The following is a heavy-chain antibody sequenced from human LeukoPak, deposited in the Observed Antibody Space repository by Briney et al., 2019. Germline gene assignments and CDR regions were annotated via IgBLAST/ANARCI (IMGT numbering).Heavy chain of an antibody. CDR2: ISNDGSKK. V-gene: IGHV3-30*18. D-gene: IGHD5-18*01. Sequence: PGGSLRLSCAASGFTFSSYGMHWVRQAPGKGLGWVAVISNDGSKKYYADSVMGRFTISRDNSKNTLSLQVSSLRAEDTAVYYCAKDRYSYAFEYSDSWGQGTLVTVSS. CDR1: GFTFSSYG. CDR3: AKDRYSYAFEYSDS. J-gene: IGHJ4*02.